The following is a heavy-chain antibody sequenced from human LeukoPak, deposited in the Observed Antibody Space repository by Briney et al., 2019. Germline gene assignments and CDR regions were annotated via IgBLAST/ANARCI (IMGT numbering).Heavy chain of an antibody. CDR2: IGDGGSGG. CDR1: GFNFNYFA. CDR3: SRIKYGGNSGYHFDY. J-gene: IGHJ4*02. D-gene: IGHD4-23*01. V-gene: IGHV3-23*01. Sequence: GGSLRLSCSASGFNFNYFAMSWIRQAPGKRLEWVSTIGDGGSGGSYADSVRGRFTISRDNSKNILYLQMHSLRVDDSAVYYCSRIKYGGNSGYHFDYWGQGTLVTVSS.